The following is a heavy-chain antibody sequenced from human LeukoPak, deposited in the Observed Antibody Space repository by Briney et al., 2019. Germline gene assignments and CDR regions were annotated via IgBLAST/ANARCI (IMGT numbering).Heavy chain of an antibody. V-gene: IGHV4-61*02. Sequence: SSETLSLTCTVSGVSISSGSYYWSWLRQPAGKGLEWIGRIYTSGSTNYNPSLKSRVTISVDTSKNQFSLKLSSVTAADTAVYYCASSLPGHAFDIWGQGTMVTVSS. CDR3: ASSLPGHAFDI. CDR1: GVSISSGSYY. CDR2: IYTSGST. J-gene: IGHJ3*02.